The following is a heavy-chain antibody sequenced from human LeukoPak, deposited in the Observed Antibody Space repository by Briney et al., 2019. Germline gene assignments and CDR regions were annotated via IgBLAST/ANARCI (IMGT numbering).Heavy chain of an antibody. CDR2: IYYSGST. CDR1: GGSISSSSYY. CDR3: ARHRSGWNCFDY. J-gene: IGHJ4*02. Sequence: NPSETLSLTCTVSGGSISSSSYYWGWIRQPPRKGLEWIGSIYYSGSTYYNPSLKSRVTISVDTSKNQFSLKLSSVTAADTAVYYCARHRSGWNCFDYWGQGTLVTVSS. V-gene: IGHV4-39*01. D-gene: IGHD6-19*01.